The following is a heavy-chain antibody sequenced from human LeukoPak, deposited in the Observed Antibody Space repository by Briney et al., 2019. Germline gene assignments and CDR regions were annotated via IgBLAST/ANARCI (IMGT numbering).Heavy chain of an antibody. D-gene: IGHD3-10*01. CDR1: GGSISSSSYY. CDR3: ARALVTMVRGVIWWFDP. V-gene: IGHV4-39*07. Sequence: SETLSLTCTVSGGSISSSSYYWGWIRQPPGKGLEWIGSIYYSGSTYYNPSLKSRVTISVDTSKNQFSLKLSSVTAADTAVYYCARALVTMVRGVIWWFDPWGQGSLVTVSS. CDR2: IYYSGST. J-gene: IGHJ5*02.